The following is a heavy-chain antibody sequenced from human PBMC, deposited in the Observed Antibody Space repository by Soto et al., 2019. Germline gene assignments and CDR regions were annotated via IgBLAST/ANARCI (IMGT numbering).Heavy chain of an antibody. CDR3: ASSAYGIAAAGYFDY. Sequence: GESLKISCKVSGYSFTSYWIGWVRQMPGKGLEWMGIIYPGDSDTRYSPSFQGQVTISADKSISTAYLQWSSLKASDTAMYYCASSAYGIAAAGYFDYWGQGTLVTVSS. J-gene: IGHJ4*02. CDR2: IYPGDSDT. D-gene: IGHD6-13*01. V-gene: IGHV5-51*01. CDR1: GYSFTSYW.